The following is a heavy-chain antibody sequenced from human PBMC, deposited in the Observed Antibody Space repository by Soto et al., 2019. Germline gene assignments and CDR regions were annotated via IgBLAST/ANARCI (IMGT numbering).Heavy chain of an antibody. CDR2: VSANNGHT. CDR1: GFTFSNYG. D-gene: IGHD2-8*01. Sequence: GASVKVSCKASGFTFSNYGLNWVRQAPGQGLEWMGWVSANNGHTNYAQNLQGRASMTTDTSTSTAYMELRGLRFDDTAVYYCARDIESVTAKHFFYYYAMDVWGQGTTVTVSS. J-gene: IGHJ6*02. CDR3: ARDIESVTAKHFFYYYAMDV. V-gene: IGHV1-18*01.